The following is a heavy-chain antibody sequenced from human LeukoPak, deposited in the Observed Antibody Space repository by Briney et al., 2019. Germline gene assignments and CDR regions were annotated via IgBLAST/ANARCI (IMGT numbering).Heavy chain of an antibody. CDR3: AYGGPDLDY. V-gene: IGHV3-64D*06. CDR1: GFTFSAYA. D-gene: IGHD4-23*01. CDR2: ISPNGGST. J-gene: IGHJ4*02. Sequence: PGGSLRLSCSASGFTFSAYAMHWVRQAPGKGLEYVSAISPNGGSTYYADSVKGRFTISRDNSKNTLYLQMSSLRVEDTAVYYCAYGGPDLDYWGQGTLVTVSS.